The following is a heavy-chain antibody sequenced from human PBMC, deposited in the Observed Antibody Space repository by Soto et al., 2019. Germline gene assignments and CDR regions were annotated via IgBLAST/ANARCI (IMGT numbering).Heavy chain of an antibody. CDR2: IYYSGST. V-gene: IGHV4-30-4*01. J-gene: IGHJ4*02. CDR1: GGSISSGDYY. CDR3: ARAPIAAAYDY. Sequence: SETLSLTCTVSGGSISSGDYYWSWIRQPPGKGLEWIGYIYYSGSTYYNPSLESRVTISVDTSKNQFSLKLSSVTAADTAVYYCARAPIAAAYDYWGQGTLVTVSS. D-gene: IGHD6-13*01.